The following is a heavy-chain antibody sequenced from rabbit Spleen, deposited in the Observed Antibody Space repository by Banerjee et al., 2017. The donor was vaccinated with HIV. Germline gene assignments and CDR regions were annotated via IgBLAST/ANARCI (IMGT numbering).Heavy chain of an antibody. V-gene: IGHV1S40*01. D-gene: IGHD4-2*01. Sequence: QSLEESGGGLVQPGASPTLTCTASGFSFNYNYMCWVRQAPGKGLEWIACFYNGDGSTYYASWAKGRFTISKTSSTTVTLQMTSLTAADTATYFCARGGSDVIFAFNLWGPGTLVTVS. CDR1: GFSFNYNY. CDR3: ARGGSDVIFAFNL. J-gene: IGHJ4*01. CDR2: FYNGDGST.